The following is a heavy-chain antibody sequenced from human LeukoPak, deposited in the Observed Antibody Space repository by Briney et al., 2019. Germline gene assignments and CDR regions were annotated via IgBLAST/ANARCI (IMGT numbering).Heavy chain of an antibody. CDR3: ARGERSSGYYSIYYYYYGMDV. V-gene: IGHV4-4*02. J-gene: IGHJ6*02. Sequence: SETLSLTCAVSGGSISSSNWWSWVRQPPGKGLEWIGEIYHSGSTNYNPSLKSRVTISVDKSKNQFSLKLSSVTAADTAVYYCARGERSSGYYSIYYYYYGMDVWGQGTTVTVSS. CDR1: GGSISSSNW. CDR2: IYHSGST. D-gene: IGHD3-22*01.